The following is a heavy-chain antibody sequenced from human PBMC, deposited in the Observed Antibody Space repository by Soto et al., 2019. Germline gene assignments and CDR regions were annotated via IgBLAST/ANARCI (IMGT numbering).Heavy chain of an antibody. CDR2: IIPIFGTA. V-gene: IGHV1-69*12. Sequence: QVQLVQSGAEVKKPGSSVKVSCKASGGTFSSYAISWVRQAPGQGLEWMGGIIPIFGTANYAQKFQGRVTITADESTSTDYMELSSLRSEDTGVYYCARTAIVLVPAAGWYFDLWGRGTLVTVSS. CDR1: GGTFSSYA. D-gene: IGHD2-2*01. J-gene: IGHJ2*01. CDR3: ARTAIVLVPAAGWYFDL.